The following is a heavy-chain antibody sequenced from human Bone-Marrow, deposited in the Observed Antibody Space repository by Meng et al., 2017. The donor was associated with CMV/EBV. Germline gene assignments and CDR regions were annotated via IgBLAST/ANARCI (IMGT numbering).Heavy chain of an antibody. CDR2: ISYDGSNT. CDR1: GFTSGSYA. V-gene: IGHV3-30*04. J-gene: IGHJ6*04. Sequence: RGSRTPSCAASGFTSGSYAIHWDRQATSKGLEWVAVISYDGSNTYYGDSEKGRFTISRDNSKNTPYLQMNRLRAEDTAVYYCARDHQSQYYDFCSGYYPHGMDVWGEGTPVTVSS. D-gene: IGHD3-3*01. CDR3: ARDHQSQYYDFCSGYYPHGMDV.